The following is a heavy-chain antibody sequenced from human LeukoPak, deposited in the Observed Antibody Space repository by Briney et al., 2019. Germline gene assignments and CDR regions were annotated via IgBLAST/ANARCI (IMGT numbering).Heavy chain of an antibody. D-gene: IGHD4-17*01. J-gene: IGHJ6*02. CDR3: ARASYGDYVYYYGMDV. CDR2: IYYSGST. V-gene: IGHV4-59*01. CDR1: GGSISSYY. Sequence: PSETLSLTCTVSGGSISSYYWSWIRQPPGKGLEWIGYIYYSGSTNYNPSLKSRVTISVDTSKNQFSLKLSSVTAADTAVYYCARASYGDYVYYYGMDVWGQGTTVTVSS.